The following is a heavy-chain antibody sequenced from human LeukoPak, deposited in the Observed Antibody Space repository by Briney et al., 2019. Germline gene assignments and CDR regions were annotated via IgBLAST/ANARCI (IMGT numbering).Heavy chain of an antibody. CDR3: ARAKGGGHYTFDI. J-gene: IGHJ3*02. CDR2: INSNSGGT. V-gene: IGHV1-2*02. Sequence: ASVKVSCKAYGYTFTGYYMYWVRQAPGQGLEWMGWINSNSGGTNYAQNFQGRVTMTRDTSISTAYMELTRLRSDDTAVYYCARAKGGGHYTFDIWGQATMVTVSS. CDR1: GYTFTGYY. D-gene: IGHD3-16*01.